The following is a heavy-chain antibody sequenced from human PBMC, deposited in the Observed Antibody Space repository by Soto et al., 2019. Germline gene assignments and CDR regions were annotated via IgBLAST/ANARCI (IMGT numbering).Heavy chain of an antibody. CDR2: NYYSGIT. CDR3: ARGSSIAVLYYGMDV. J-gene: IGHJ6*02. V-gene: IGHV4-31*03. CDR1: VCSISSGGYY. D-gene: IGHD6-6*01. Sequence: QVQLQESGPGLVKPSQTLSLTCTVSVCSISSGGYYWTWIRQHPGKGLEWIGYNYYSGITYYNPYIKSRVTISLDTSKNQFSLKLRSVTAADTAVYYCARGSSIAVLYYGMDVWGQGTTVTVSS.